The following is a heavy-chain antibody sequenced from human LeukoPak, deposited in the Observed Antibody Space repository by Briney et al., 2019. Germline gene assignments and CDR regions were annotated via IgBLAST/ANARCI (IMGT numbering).Heavy chain of an antibody. J-gene: IGHJ4*02. CDR3: AATDSYYYDSSAFFH. D-gene: IGHD3-22*01. CDR1: GGSISSYY. CDR2: IYYSGST. Sequence: SETLSLTCTVSGGSISSYYWSWIRQPPGKGLEWIGYIYYSGSTNYNPSLKSRVTISVDTSKNQFSLRLSSVTAADTAVYYCAATDSYYYDSSAFFHWGQGTLVTVSS. V-gene: IGHV4-59*12.